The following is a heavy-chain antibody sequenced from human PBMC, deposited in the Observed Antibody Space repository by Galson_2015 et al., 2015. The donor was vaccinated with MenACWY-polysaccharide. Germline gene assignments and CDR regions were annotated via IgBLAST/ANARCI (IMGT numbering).Heavy chain of an antibody. CDR3: AREGSGFVYHAFDP. V-gene: IGHV3-33*01. D-gene: IGHD6-25*01. CDR2: IQYDGTNK. CDR1: GIRFSGSG. J-gene: IGHJ3*01. Sequence: SLRLSCAASGIRFSGSGMHWVRQAPGKGLEWVAVIQYDGTNKVYADSVKGRFTISRDNSRNTLYLEMNSLRAEDTAVYYCAREGSGFVYHAFDPWSHGTMVAVSS.